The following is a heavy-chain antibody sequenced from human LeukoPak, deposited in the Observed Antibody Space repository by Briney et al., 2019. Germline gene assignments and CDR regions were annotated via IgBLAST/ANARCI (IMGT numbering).Heavy chain of an antibody. J-gene: IGHJ6*02. CDR3: ARRRTLIVDNGMDV. D-gene: IGHD3-22*01. Sequence: PGGSLRLSCAASGFTFSSYAMHWVRQAPGKGLEWVAVISYDGSNKYYADSVKGRFTISRDNAKNSLYLQMNSLRAEDTAVYYCARRRTLIVDNGMDVWGQGTTVTVSS. V-gene: IGHV3-30-3*01. CDR1: GFTFSSYA. CDR2: ISYDGSNK.